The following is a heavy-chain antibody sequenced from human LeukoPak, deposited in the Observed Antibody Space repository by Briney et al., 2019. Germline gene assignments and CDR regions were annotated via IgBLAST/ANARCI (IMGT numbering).Heavy chain of an antibody. CDR2: IFPKTGAT. CDR3: ARTGVGSGLTY. Sequence: ASVKVSCKASGYTFTDYHIYWLRQAPGQGLEWMAWIFPKTGATTYAREFQGRVTLTSDTSIRTAYTDLRALTSDDTAVYFCARTGVGSGLTYWGQGTQVTVSS. CDR1: GYTFTDYH. V-gene: IGHV1-2*02. D-gene: IGHD3-22*01. J-gene: IGHJ4*02.